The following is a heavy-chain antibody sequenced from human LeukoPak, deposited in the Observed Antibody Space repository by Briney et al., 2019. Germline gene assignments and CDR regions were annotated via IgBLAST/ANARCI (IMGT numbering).Heavy chain of an antibody. Sequence: GASVKVSCKASGGTFSSYAISWVRQAPGQGLEWMGGIIPIFGTTNYAQKFQDRVTITADKSTSTAYMELSSLRSEDTAVYYCARVRFGAITMVRGVKENRVNWVDPWGQGTLVTVSS. CDR2: IIPIFGTT. J-gene: IGHJ5*02. CDR3: ARVRFGAITMVRGVKENRVNWVDP. V-gene: IGHV1-69*06. CDR1: GGTFSSYA. D-gene: IGHD3-10*01.